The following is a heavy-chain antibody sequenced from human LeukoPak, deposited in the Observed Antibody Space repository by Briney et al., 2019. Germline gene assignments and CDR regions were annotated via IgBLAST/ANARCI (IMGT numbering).Heavy chain of an antibody. CDR3: ARDAWYSNGAFDI. CDR1: GFTVSSNY. D-gene: IGHD4-11*01. V-gene: IGHV3-53*01. CDR2: IYSGGST. J-gene: IGHJ3*02. Sequence: GGSLRLSCAASGFTVSSNYMSWVRQAPGKGLEWVSVIYSGGSTYYADSVKGRFTISRDNAKNSLYLQMNSLRAEDTAVYYCARDAWYSNGAFDIWGQGTMVTVSS.